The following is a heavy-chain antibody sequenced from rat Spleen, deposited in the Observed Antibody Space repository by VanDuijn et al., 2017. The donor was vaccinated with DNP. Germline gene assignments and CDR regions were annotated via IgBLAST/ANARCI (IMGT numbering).Heavy chain of an antibody. Sequence: QVQLKESGPGLVQPSQTLSLTCTVSGFSLTSFGVSWVRQPPGKGLEWIGAIWSGGSTDYTSGLKSRLSISRDTSKSQVRLKMNGLQTEDTAMYFCARDWGSGYYLDYWGQGVMVTVSS. CDR1: GFSLTSFG. CDR3: ARDWGSGYYLDY. D-gene: IGHD2-3*01. CDR2: IWSGGST. J-gene: IGHJ2*01. V-gene: IGHV2-15*01.